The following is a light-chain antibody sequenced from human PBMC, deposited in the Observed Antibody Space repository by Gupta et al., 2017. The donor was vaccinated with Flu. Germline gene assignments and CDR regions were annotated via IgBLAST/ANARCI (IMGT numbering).Light chain of an antibody. J-gene: IGLJ2*01. Sequence: QSALTQPASVSGSAGQSLTITCTGTSSDVGGYNYVSWYQQHPGKAPKLMIYEVSNRTSGVSNRFSGSKSGNTAFLTISGLEAEDEADYYFSSYASNSTLNVVFGGGTKLTVL. CDR2: EVS. CDR1: SSDVGGYNY. V-gene: IGLV2-14*01. CDR3: SSYASNSTLNVV.